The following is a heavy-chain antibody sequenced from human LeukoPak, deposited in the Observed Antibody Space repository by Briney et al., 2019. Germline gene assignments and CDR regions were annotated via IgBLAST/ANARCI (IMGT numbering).Heavy chain of an antibody. CDR2: IYHDGSN. D-gene: IGHD2-15*01. CDR1: ASSISSDYY. CDR3: AKADTEDYFDF. V-gene: IGHV4-38-2*01. Sequence: PSETLSLTCAVPASSISSDYYWGWVRQPPGKGLQWIDSIYHDGSNFYSPSPSLKGRVTISLDTPRRQFSLKLASATAADTAIYYCAKADTEDYFDFWGQGTPVTVSS. J-gene: IGHJ4*02.